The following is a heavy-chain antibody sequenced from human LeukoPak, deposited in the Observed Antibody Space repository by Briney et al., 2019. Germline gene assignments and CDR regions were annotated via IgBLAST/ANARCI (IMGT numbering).Heavy chain of an antibody. CDR3: ATKYYYDSSGYYYPYYFDY. J-gene: IGHJ4*02. Sequence: SEKVSCKASGGTFSSYAISWVRQAPGQGLEWMGGIIPIFGTANYAQKFQGRVTITTDESTSTAYMELSSLRSEDTAVYYCATKYYYDSSGYYYPYYFDYWGQGTLVTVSS. D-gene: IGHD3-22*01. CDR2: IIPIFGTA. CDR1: GGTFSSYA. V-gene: IGHV1-69*05.